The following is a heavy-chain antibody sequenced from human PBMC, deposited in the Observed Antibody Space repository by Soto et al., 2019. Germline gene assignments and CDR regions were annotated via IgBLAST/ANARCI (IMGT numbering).Heavy chain of an antibody. Sequence: EVQLVESGGGLVKPGGSLRLSCAASGFTFSNAWMSWVRQAPGKGLEWVGRIKSKTDGGTTDYAAPVKGRFTISRDDSKNTLYLQMNSLKTDDTAVYYCTTAERFLEWLLSDDAFDIWCQGTMVTVSS. CDR3: TTAERFLEWLLSDDAFDI. CDR1: GFTFSNAW. D-gene: IGHD3-3*01. CDR2: IKSKTDGGTT. V-gene: IGHV3-15*01. J-gene: IGHJ3*02.